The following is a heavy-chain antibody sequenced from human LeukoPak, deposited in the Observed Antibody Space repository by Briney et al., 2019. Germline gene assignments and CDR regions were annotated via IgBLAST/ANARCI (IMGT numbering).Heavy chain of an antibody. Sequence: TASETLSLTCAVSGGSISSGGYCWSRLRQQPGKGLEWIVYISYSGNTYYNPSLKSRVTISVDTSKNQLSLKLSYVTAADTDVYYCARALVVRLVRSRGFDPWGQGTLVTVSS. CDR2: ISYSGNT. J-gene: IGHJ5*02. V-gene: IGHV4-31*11. D-gene: IGHD2-2*01. CDR3: ARALVVRLVRSRGFDP. CDR1: GGSISSGGYC.